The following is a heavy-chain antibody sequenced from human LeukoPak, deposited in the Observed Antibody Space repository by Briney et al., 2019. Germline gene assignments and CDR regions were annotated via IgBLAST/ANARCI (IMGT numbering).Heavy chain of an antibody. CDR1: GFTFNNYA. J-gene: IGHJ4*02. CDR3: ASLDYFDSSDYGDY. Sequence: PGGSLRLSCAASGFTFNNYAMSWVRQAPGKGLGWVSAISGSGGSTYYTDSVTGRFTISRDNSKNTLYLQMNSLRAEDTALYYCASLDYFDSSDYGDYWGQGTLVTVSS. CDR2: ISGSGGST. D-gene: IGHD3-22*01. V-gene: IGHV3-23*01.